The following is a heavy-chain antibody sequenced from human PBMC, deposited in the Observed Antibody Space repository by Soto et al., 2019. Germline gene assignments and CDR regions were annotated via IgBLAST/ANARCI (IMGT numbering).Heavy chain of an antibody. CDR3: ASEVVATLGYYYYGMDV. J-gene: IGHJ6*02. CDR2: IYSGGST. CDR1: GFTVSSNY. D-gene: IGHD5-12*01. V-gene: IGHV3-66*01. Sequence: EVQLVESGGGLVQPGGSLRLSCAASGFTVSSNYMSWVRQAPGKGLEWVSVIYSGGSTYYADSVKGRFTISRDNSKNTLYLQMNSLRAEDTAVYYCASEVVATLGYYYYGMDVWGQGTTVTVSS.